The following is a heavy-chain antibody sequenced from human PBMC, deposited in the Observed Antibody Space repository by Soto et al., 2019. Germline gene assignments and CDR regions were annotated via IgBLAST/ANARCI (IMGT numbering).Heavy chain of an antibody. CDR3: AKEDTAMVDYYYGMDV. V-gene: IGHV3-23*01. CDR1: GFTFSSYA. Sequence: WVSMRLSCAASGFTFSSYAMSSLPQAPGSGLEWVSAISVSGGSTYYADSVKGRFTISRDNSKNTLYLQMNSLRAEDTAVYYCAKEDTAMVDYYYGMDVWGQGTTVTVSS. CDR2: ISVSGGST. J-gene: IGHJ6*02. D-gene: IGHD5-18*01.